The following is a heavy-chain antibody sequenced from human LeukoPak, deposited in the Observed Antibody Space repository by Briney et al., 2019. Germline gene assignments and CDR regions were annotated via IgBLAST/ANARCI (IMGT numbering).Heavy chain of an antibody. Sequence: GGSLRPSCAASGFSFSDYYMSWIRQAPGKGLEWVSAISGSGGSTYYADSVKGRFTISRDNSKNTLYLQMNSLRAEDTAVYYCAKEARGYCSGGSCLLDYWGQGTLVTVSS. D-gene: IGHD2-15*01. CDR3: AKEARGYCSGGSCLLDY. CDR2: ISGSGGST. V-gene: IGHV3-23*01. J-gene: IGHJ4*02. CDR1: GFSFSDYY.